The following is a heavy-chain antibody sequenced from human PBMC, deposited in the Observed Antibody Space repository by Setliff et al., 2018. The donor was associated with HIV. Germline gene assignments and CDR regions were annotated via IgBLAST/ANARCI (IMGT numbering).Heavy chain of an antibody. CDR3: ARDAGTGGPGRWVDP. CDR2: ISGYTAIT. D-gene: IGHD1-1*01. CDR1: GYTFASYV. V-gene: IGHV1-18*01. J-gene: IGHJ5*02. Sequence: ASVKVSCKASGYTFASYVMHWVRQAPGQGLEYMGYISGYTAITHYAQSFQDRVTMTTDPSKYTAYMELRSLKYDDTAVYYCARDAGTGGPGRWVDPWGQGTMVTVSS.